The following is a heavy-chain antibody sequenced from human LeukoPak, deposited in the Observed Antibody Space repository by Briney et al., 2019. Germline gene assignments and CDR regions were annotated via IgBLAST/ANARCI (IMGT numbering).Heavy chain of an antibody. CDR1: GFTFSNSA. V-gene: IGHV3-23*01. J-gene: IGHJ4*02. D-gene: IGHD1-26*01. Sequence: HAGGSLRLSCAASGFTFSNSAMSWVRQAPGKGLEWVSAISDSGVSTYYADSVKGRFTISRDNSKNTVYLQMNSLRAEDTAVYYCAKELRIVGATEGFDSWGQGTLVTVSS. CDR2: ISDSGVST. CDR3: AKELRIVGATEGFDS.